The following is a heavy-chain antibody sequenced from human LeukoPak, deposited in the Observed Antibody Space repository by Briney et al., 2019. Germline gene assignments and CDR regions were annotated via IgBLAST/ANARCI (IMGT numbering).Heavy chain of an antibody. CDR3: ARGVVPGTMNVGV. CDR2: IQQDGNEK. D-gene: IGHD2-2*01. Sequence: GGSLRLPCAASEFTFSNYWMTWVRQAPGKGLEWVANIQQDGNEKYYVDSVKGRFTISRDNAKDSLFLQMNSLRAEDTAEYYCARGVVPGTMNVGVWGQGTTVTVSS. J-gene: IGHJ6*02. V-gene: IGHV3-7*04. CDR1: EFTFSNYW.